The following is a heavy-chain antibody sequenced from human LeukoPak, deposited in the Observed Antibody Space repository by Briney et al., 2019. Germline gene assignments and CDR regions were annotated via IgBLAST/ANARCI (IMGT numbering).Heavy chain of an antibody. D-gene: IGHD3-10*01. J-gene: IGHJ6*03. V-gene: IGHV1-46*01. CDR2: INPSAGST. Sequence: ASVKVSCKASGYTFTSYYIHWVRQAPGQGLEWMGLINPSAGSTNYAQKFRGRVTMTRDTSTSTVYMELSSLRSEDTAVYYCARGPSITLIRGGQWYYYMDVWGKGTTVTISS. CDR3: ARGPSITLIRGGQWYYYMDV. CDR1: GYTFTSYY.